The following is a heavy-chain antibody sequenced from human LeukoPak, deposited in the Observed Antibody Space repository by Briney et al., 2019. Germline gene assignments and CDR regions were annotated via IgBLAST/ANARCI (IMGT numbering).Heavy chain of an antibody. CDR3: ARQESGSGSYLSYFDY. Sequence: SETLSLTCTVSGGSISSYYWSWIRQPPGKGLEWIGYIYYSGSTKYNPSLKSRVTISIDTSKNQFSLRPSSVTAADTAVYYCARQESGSGSYLSYFDYWGQGTLVTVSS. D-gene: IGHD3-10*01. CDR1: GGSISSYY. V-gene: IGHV4-59*08. CDR2: IYYSGST. J-gene: IGHJ4*02.